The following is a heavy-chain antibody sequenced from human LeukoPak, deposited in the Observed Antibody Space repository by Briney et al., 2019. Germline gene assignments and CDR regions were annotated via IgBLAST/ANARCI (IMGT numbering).Heavy chain of an antibody. V-gene: IGHV3-21*01. CDR2: ISSSSSYI. CDR3: ARVPYDSSGYSYGMDV. D-gene: IGHD3-22*01. CDR1: GFTFSSYS. Sequence: PGGSLRLSCAASGFTFSSYSMNWVRQAPGKGLEWVPSISSSSSYIYYADSVKGRFTISRDNAKNSLYRQMNSLRAEDTAVYYCARVPYDSSGYSYGMDVWGQGTTVTVSS. J-gene: IGHJ6*02.